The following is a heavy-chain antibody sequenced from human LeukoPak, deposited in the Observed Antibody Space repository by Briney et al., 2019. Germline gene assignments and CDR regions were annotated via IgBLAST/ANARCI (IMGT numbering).Heavy chain of an antibody. D-gene: IGHD6-13*01. J-gene: IGHJ6*03. CDR1: GYTFTSYD. V-gene: IGHV1-8*01. CDR2: MNPNSGNT. Sequence: GSVKVSCKASGYTFTSYDINWVRQATGQGLEWMGWMNPNSGNTGYAQKFQGRVTMTRNTSISTAYMELSSLRSEDTAVYYCARVASPSSWYGYYYYYYMDVWGKGTTVTVS. CDR3: ARVASPSSWYGYYYYYYMDV.